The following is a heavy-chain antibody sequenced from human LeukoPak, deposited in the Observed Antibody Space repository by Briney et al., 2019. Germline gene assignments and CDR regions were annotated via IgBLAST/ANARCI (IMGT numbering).Heavy chain of an antibody. J-gene: IGHJ3*02. V-gene: IGHV1-46*01. CDR2: INPSGGST. CDR1: GYTFTGHY. CDR3: ARGTTVTLSAFDI. D-gene: IGHD4-17*01. Sequence: VASVKVSCKASGYTFTGHYMHWVRQAPGQGLEWMGIINPSGGSTSYAQKFQGRVTMTRDTSTSTVYMELSSLRSEDTAVYYCARGTTVTLSAFDIWGQGTMVTVSS.